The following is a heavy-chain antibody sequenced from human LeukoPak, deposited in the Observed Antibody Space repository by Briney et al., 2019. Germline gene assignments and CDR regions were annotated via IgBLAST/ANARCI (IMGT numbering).Heavy chain of an antibody. J-gene: IGHJ4*03. Sequence: GGSLRLSCAASGFTFSSYSMNWVRQAPGKGLEWVLSISSDGSYIYYADSVRGRFTISRDNAKNSLYLQMNSLRAEDTAVYFCASPHYCSGSSCCFGYWGQGTLVTASS. CDR3: ASPHYCSGSSCCFGY. CDR2: ISSDGSYI. V-gene: IGHV3-21*01. CDR1: GFTFSSYS. D-gene: IGHD2-15*01.